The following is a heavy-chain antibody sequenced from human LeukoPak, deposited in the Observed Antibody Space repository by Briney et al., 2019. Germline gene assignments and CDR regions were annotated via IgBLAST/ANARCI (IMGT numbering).Heavy chain of an antibody. Sequence: SETLSLTCTVSGGSISNYYWSWIRQPPGKGLEWIGHISYSGGTDHNPSLKSRVTISLDTSKNRFSLKLSSVTAADTAMYYCARDFSWPFSGSYLDYWGQGTLVTVSS. CDR1: GGSISNYY. V-gene: IGHV4-59*01. J-gene: IGHJ4*02. CDR2: ISYSGGT. CDR3: ARDFSWPFSGSYLDY. D-gene: IGHD6-19*01.